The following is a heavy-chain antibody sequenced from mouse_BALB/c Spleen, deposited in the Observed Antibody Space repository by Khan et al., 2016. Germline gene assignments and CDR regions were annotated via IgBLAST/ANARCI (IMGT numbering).Heavy chain of an antibody. Sequence: EVKLLESGGGLVQPGGSLKLSCAASGFDFSRYGMSWVRQAPGKGLEWIGEINPDSSTINYTPSLKDKFIISRDNAKNTLYLQMSKVRSEDTALYYCARAGYYGYLAYWGQGTLVTVSA. J-gene: IGHJ3*01. D-gene: IGHD1-1*01. CDR2: INPDSSTI. V-gene: IGHV4-1*02. CDR1: GFDFSRYG. CDR3: ARAGYYGYLAY.